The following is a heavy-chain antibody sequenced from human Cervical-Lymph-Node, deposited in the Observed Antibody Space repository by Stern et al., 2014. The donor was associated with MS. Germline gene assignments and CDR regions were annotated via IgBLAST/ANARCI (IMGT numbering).Heavy chain of an antibody. CDR2: IFYPVST. D-gene: IGHD6-19*01. Sequence: VQLQESGPGLVKPSETLSLTCTVSGGSIGRSSYYWGWIRQPPGKGLEWIGNIFYPVSTFYATSLKSRVTISVDPSNTHFSLSLNFGTAADTAVYYCARGAGVFDSWGQGTLVTVSP. CDR3: ARGAGVFDS. V-gene: IGHV4-39*02. CDR1: GGSIGRSSYY. J-gene: IGHJ4*02.